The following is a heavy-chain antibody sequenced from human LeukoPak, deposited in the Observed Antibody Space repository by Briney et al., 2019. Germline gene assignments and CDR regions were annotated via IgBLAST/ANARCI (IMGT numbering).Heavy chain of an antibody. J-gene: IGHJ4*02. V-gene: IGHV3-30*18. Sequence: GRSLRLSCAASGFTFSSYGMHWVRQAPGKGLEWVAVISYDGSNKYYADSVKGRFTISRDNSKNTLYLQMNSLRAEDTAVYYCAKEVRMGAYSRFDYWGQGTLVTVSS. CDR2: ISYDGSNK. D-gene: IGHD1-26*01. CDR1: GFTFSSYG. CDR3: AKEVRMGAYSRFDY.